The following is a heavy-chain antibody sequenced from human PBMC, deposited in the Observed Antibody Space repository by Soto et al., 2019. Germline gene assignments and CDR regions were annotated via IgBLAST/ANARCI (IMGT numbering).Heavy chain of an antibody. J-gene: IGHJ6*02. Sequence: SETLSLTGTVSCGSISSGTYYCGWSRHSPGKGLEWIGSMYYSGSTYYTPALKSRVTLSVDTSKNQFSLNLNSVTDADTAVYYCARGGIPPSGYGIAYAMDVWGQGTTVTVSS. CDR1: CGSISSGTYY. V-gene: IGHV4-39*01. D-gene: IGHD1-26*01. CDR3: ARGGIPPSGYGIAYAMDV. CDR2: MYYSGST.